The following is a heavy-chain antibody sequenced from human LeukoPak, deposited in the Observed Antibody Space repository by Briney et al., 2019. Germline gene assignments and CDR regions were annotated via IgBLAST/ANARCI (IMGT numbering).Heavy chain of an antibody. Sequence: SETLSLTCAVYGGSFSGYYWSWIRQPPGKGLEWIGEINHSGSTNYNPSLKSRVTISVDTSKNQFSLKLSSVTAADTAVYYCATSETAGTLDYWGQGTLVTVSS. CDR2: INHSGST. J-gene: IGHJ4*02. D-gene: IGHD6-13*01. CDR3: ATSETAGTLDY. V-gene: IGHV4-34*01. CDR1: GGSFSGYY.